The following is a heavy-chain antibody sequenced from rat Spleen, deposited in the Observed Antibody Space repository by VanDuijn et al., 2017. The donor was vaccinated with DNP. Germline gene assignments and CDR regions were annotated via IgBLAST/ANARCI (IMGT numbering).Heavy chain of an antibody. CDR1: GFIFSNYW. CDR2: ISSDDRSI. V-gene: IGHV5-29*01. CDR3: AGRPPPTRGPFDY. D-gene: IGHD1-4*01. J-gene: IGHJ2*01. Sequence: EVQLVESGGGPVQPGRSLKLSCIVSGFIFSNYWMTWIRQAPTKGLEWVASISSDDRSIYYRDSVKGRFTISRDNAKSTLYLQMDSLRSEDTATYYCAGRPPPTRGPFDYWGQGVMVTVSS.